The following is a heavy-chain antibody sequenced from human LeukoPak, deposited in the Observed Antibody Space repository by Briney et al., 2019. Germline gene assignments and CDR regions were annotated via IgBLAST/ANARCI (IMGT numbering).Heavy chain of an antibody. CDR3: ARWDLYDYGDYADY. D-gene: IGHD4-17*01. CDR2: MNPNSGNT. V-gene: IGHV1-8*01. Sequence: ASVKVSCKASGYTFTSYDINWVRQATGQGLEWMGWMNPNSGNTGYAQKFQGRVTMTRNTSISTAYMELSGLRSEDTAVYYCARWDLYDYGDYADYWGQGTLVTVSS. CDR1: GYTFTSYD. J-gene: IGHJ4*02.